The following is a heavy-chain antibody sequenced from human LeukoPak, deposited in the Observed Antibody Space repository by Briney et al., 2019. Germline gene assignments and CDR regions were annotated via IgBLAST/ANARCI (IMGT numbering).Heavy chain of an antibody. CDR1: GFTFNNYA. CDR2: ISGSGGGT. J-gene: IGHJ6*03. D-gene: IGHD3-16*01. Sequence: GGSLRLSCAASGFTFNNYAMSWVRQAPGKGLEWVSSISGSGGGTFYADSVKGRFTISRDNSKNTLYLQMNSLRVEDTAVYYCAKAPRFGDHATEYYYYMHVWGKGTTVTVSS. V-gene: IGHV3-23*01. CDR3: AKAPRFGDHATEYYYYMHV.